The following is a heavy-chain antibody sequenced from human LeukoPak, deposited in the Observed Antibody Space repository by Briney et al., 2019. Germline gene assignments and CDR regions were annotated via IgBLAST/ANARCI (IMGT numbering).Heavy chain of an antibody. Sequence: GESLKISCKGSGYSFSSHWIGWVRQMPGKGLEWMGIIYPDDSDTRYSPSLQGQVTISADKSINTAYLQWSSLKASDTAMYHCARLVVYSGGWYFGYWGQGTLVTVSS. CDR2: IYPDDSDT. J-gene: IGHJ4*02. D-gene: IGHD6-19*01. V-gene: IGHV5-51*01. CDR3: ARLVVYSGGWYFGY. CDR1: GYSFSSHW.